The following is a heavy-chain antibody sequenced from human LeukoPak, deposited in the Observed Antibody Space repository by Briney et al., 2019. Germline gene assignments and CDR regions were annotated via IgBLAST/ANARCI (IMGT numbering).Heavy chain of an antibody. J-gene: IGHJ4*02. CDR3: ARGVVDTELVRYDS. CDR2: IRPSGST. Sequence: SETLSLTCTVSGGPISSGSYSWTWIRQPAGKSLEWIGRIRPSGSTDYNPSLKSRVTISTDASKNQFSLKLNSVTARDTAVYYCARGVVDTELVRYDSWGQGTLVTVSS. D-gene: IGHD1-7*01. V-gene: IGHV4-61*02. CDR1: GGPISSGSYS.